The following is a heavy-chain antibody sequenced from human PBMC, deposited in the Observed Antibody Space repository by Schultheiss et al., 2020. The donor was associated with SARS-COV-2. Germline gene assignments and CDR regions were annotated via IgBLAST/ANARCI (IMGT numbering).Heavy chain of an antibody. CDR3: ARDPSNYGGNSDAFDI. CDR2: INPNSGGT. V-gene: IGHV1-2*02. CDR1: GYTFTGYY. D-gene: IGHD4-23*01. Sequence: GGTLRLSCKASGYTFTGYYMHWVRQAPGQGLEWMGWINPNSGGTNYAQKFQGRVTMTRDTSISTAYMELSRLRSDDTAVYYCARDPSNYGGNSDAFDIWGQGTMVTVSS. J-gene: IGHJ3*02.